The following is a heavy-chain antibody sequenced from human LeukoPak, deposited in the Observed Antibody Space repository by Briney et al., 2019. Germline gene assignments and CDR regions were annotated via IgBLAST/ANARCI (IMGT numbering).Heavy chain of an antibody. Sequence: SETLSLTCTVSGGSISTNYWSWIRQPPGKGLEWIGYIYNSESTNYNPSLKSRVTISLDTSKNQFSLKLSSVTAADTAVYYCARGRIWSGHYRTWFDPWGQGTLVTVSS. J-gene: IGHJ5*02. CDR1: GGSISTNY. CDR2: IYNSEST. CDR3: ARGRIWSGHYRTWFDP. V-gene: IGHV4-59*01. D-gene: IGHD3-3*01.